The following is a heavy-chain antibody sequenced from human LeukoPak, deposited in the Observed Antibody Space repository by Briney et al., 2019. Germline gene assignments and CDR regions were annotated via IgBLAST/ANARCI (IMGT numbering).Heavy chain of an antibody. V-gene: IGHV3-53*05. Sequence: GGSLRLSCAASAFTVSNTYMIWVRQAPGKGLEWVSLIYSGSSTYYADSVKGRFTISRDNSKNTLYLQMNSLRAEDTAVYYCARDMDDYSNSFDYWGQGTLVTVSS. CDR2: IYSGSST. J-gene: IGHJ4*02. D-gene: IGHD4-11*01. CDR3: ARDMDDYSNSFDY. CDR1: AFTVSNTY.